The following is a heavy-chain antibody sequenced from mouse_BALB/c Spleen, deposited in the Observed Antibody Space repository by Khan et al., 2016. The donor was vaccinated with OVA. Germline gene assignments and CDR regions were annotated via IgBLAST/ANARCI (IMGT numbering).Heavy chain of an antibody. CDR2: INPSTDYT. V-gene: IGHV1-7*01. Sequence: QVQLQQSGAELAKPGASVKMSCEASGYSFTNYWMNWVKQRPGQGLEWIGYINPSTDYTDYNQKFKDKATLTADKSSSTAYMQLSSLTSEDSAVYYCARSGYGSLAYWGQGTLVIVS. CDR1: GYSFTNYW. CDR3: ARSGYGSLAY. D-gene: IGHD2-2*01. J-gene: IGHJ3*01.